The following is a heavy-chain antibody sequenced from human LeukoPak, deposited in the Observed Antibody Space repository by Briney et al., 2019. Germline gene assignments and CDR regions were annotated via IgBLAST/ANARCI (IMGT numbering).Heavy chain of an antibody. Sequence: ASVKVSCKTSVYTXTGYFMHWVRQAPGQGLEWLGWINTDSGVTKYAQKFQGRVTMTRDTSISTAYMELSRLRSDDTAVYYCASRELGYWGQGTLVTVSS. CDR1: VYTXTGYF. V-gene: IGHV1-2*02. D-gene: IGHD1-26*01. CDR2: INTDSGVT. CDR3: ASRELGY. J-gene: IGHJ4*02.